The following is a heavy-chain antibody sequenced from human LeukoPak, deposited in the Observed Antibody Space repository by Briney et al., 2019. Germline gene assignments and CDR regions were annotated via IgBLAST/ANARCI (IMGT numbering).Heavy chain of an antibody. D-gene: IGHD4-17*01. J-gene: IGHJ5*02. Sequence: SETLSLTCTVSGYSITSGYYWGWIRQPAGKGLEWIGRIYTSGSTNYNPSLKSRVTISVDTSKNQFSLKLSSVTAADTAVYYCARDYGDYPGNWFDPWGQGTLVTVSS. V-gene: IGHV4-61*02. CDR1: GYSITSGYY. CDR2: IYTSGST. CDR3: ARDYGDYPGNWFDP.